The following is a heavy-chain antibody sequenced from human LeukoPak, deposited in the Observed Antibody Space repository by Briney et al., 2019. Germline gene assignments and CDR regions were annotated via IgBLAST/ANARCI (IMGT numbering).Heavy chain of an antibody. Sequence: RGASVKVSCKASGYTFTNNGITWVRQAPGQGLEWMGWISASTGITKYAHKVQDRVTMTTDTSTSTAYMDLRSLTPDDTAVYYCANRVDYGAYYGMDVWGQGTTVTVSS. D-gene: IGHD4-17*01. CDR3: ANRVDYGAYYGMDV. CDR1: GYTFTNNG. CDR2: ISASTGIT. V-gene: IGHV1-18*01. J-gene: IGHJ6*02.